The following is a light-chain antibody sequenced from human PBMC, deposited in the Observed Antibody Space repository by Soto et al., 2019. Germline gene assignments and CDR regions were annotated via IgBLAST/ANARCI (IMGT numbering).Light chain of an antibody. CDR2: GAS. Sequence: EIVLTQSPGTLSLSPGERATLSCRASQSVSRIYLAWYQQKPAQAPRLLIYGASNRATGIPDRFSGSGSGTDFTLTINRLEPGDFAVYFCQQYGSSPYTFGQGTKLEIK. V-gene: IGKV3-20*01. J-gene: IGKJ2*01. CDR3: QQYGSSPYT. CDR1: QSVSRIY.